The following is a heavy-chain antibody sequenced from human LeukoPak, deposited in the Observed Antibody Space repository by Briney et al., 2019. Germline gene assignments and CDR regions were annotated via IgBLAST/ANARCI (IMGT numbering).Heavy chain of an antibody. Sequence: SETLSLTCTVSGGSISSSSYYWGWIRQPPGKGLEWIGSIYYSGSTYYNPSLKSRVTISVDTSKNQFSLKLSSVTAADTAVYYCARTDDYYYMDVWGKGPRSPSP. D-gene: IGHD2-21*02. CDR3: ARTDDYYYMDV. CDR2: IYYSGST. CDR1: GGSISSSSYY. J-gene: IGHJ6*03. V-gene: IGHV4-39*01.